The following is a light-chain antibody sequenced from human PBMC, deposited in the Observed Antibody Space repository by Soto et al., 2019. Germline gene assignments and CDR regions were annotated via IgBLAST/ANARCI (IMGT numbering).Light chain of an antibody. V-gene: IGKV3-20*01. CDR3: QQHSNSPWS. Sequence: IVLTQSPGTLSSSPGERATLSCRASQSVSSSYLAWYQLKPGQAPRLLIYGASSRATGIPDRFSGSWSGTDFTLTISRVEPEDFAVYYCQQHSNSPWSFGQGTKVEIK. CDR2: GAS. J-gene: IGKJ1*01. CDR1: QSVSSSY.